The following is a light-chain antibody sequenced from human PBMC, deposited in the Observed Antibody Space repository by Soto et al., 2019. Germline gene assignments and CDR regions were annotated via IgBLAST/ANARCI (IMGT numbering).Light chain of an antibody. J-gene: IGKJ1*01. CDR3: QQYNNWPQT. CDR1: QSVSSN. V-gene: IGKV3-15*01. CDR2: GAS. Sequence: EIGMTQSPATLSVSTGERATLSCRASQSVSSNLAWYQQKPGQAPRLLIYGASTRATGIPARFSGSGSGTEFTLTISSLQSEDFAVYYCQQYNNWPQTFGQGTK.